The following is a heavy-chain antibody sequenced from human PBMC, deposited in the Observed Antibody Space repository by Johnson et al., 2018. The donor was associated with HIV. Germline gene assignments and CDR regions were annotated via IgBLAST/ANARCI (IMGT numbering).Heavy chain of an antibody. J-gene: IGHJ3*02. Sequence: VQLVESGGGLVQPGGSLRLSCAAPGFTFSSYAMHWVRQAPGKGLEWVAVISYDGSNKYYADSVKGRFTISRDNSKNTLYLQMNSLRAEDTAVYYCASTGSGSDDAFDIWGQGTMVTVSS. CDR3: ASTGSGSDDAFDI. D-gene: IGHD3-10*01. V-gene: IGHV3-30-3*01. CDR1: GFTFSSYA. CDR2: ISYDGSNK.